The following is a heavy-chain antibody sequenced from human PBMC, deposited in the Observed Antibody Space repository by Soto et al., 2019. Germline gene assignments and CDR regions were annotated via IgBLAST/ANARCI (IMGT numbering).Heavy chain of an antibody. CDR1: GDSFSAYY. CDR3: AREYMRWFDP. J-gene: IGHJ5*02. V-gene: IGHV4-59*01. D-gene: IGHD3-16*01. Sequence: NPSETLSLTCTVSGDSFSAYYWSWIRQPPGKGLEWIGYIYHSGTFTYNPSLKSRLTISIDTSKNQFSLKLRSLTAADTAVYYCAREYMRWFDPWGQGTLVTVSS. CDR2: IYHSGTF.